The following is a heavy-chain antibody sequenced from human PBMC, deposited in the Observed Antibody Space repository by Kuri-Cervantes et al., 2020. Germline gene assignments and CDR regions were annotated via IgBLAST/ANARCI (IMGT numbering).Heavy chain of an antibody. CDR3: AHRHYGSGTPNWFDP. D-gene: IGHD3-10*01. CDR2: IYWDDDK. V-gene: IGHV2-5*08. Sequence: TLSLTCTVSGGSISNYYWSRIRQPPGKGLEWLALIYWDDDKRYSPSLKSRLTITKDTPKNQVVLTMTNMDPVDTATYYCAHRHYGSGTPNWFDPWGQGTLVTVSS. J-gene: IGHJ5*02. CDR1: GGSISNYYW.